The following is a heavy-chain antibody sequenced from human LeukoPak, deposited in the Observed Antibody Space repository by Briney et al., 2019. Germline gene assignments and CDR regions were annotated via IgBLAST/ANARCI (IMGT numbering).Heavy chain of an antibody. CDR2: IYYSGST. D-gene: IGHD1-26*01. CDR1: GGSISSSRYY. CDR3: ARRSSGSYQIDY. Sequence: SETLSLTCTVSGGSISSSRYYWGWIRQPPGKGLEWIGSIYYSGSTYYNPSLKSRVTISVDTSKNQFSLKLTSVTAADTAVYYCARRSSGSYQIDYWGQGTLVTVSS. J-gene: IGHJ4*02. V-gene: IGHV4-39*01.